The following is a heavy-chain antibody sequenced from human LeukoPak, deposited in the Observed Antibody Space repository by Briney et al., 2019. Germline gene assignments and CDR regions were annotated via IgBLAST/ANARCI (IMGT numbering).Heavy chain of an antibody. J-gene: IGHJ5*02. CDR2: IIPIFGTA. CDR3: ARERGIQLPKGGIDP. CDR1: GYTFTSYG. Sequence: ASVKVSCKASGYTFTSYGISWVRQAPGQGLEWMGRIIPIFGTANYAQKFQGRVTITTDESTSTAYMELSSLRSEDTAVYYCARERGIQLPKGGIDPWGQGTQVTVSS. D-gene: IGHD5-18*01. V-gene: IGHV1-69*05.